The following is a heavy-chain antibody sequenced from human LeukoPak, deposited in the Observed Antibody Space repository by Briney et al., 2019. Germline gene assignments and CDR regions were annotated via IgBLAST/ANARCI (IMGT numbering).Heavy chain of an antibody. CDR1: GFSFTTYW. V-gene: IGHV3-7*01. CDR3: AKDRCSNGVGCYYYYMDV. CDR2: IKQDGTEK. D-gene: IGHD2-8*01. J-gene: IGHJ6*03. Sequence: GGSLRLSCAASGFSFTTYWMSWVRQAPGKGLEWVANIKQDGTEKYYVDSVKGRFSISRDSSKNILYLQMNSLRAEDTAVYYCAKDRCSNGVGCYYYYMDVWGKGTTVTISS.